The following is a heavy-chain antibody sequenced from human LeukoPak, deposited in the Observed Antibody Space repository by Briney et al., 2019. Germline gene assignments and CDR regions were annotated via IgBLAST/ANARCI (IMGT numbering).Heavy chain of an antibody. Sequence: SETLSLTCTVSGGSISSYYWSWIRQPPGKGLEWIGYIYYSGSTNYNPSLKSRVTISVDTSKNQFSLKLSSVTAADTAVYYCARDPPVGARPLDYWGQGTLVTVS. CDR2: IYYSGST. D-gene: IGHD1-26*01. CDR3: ARDPPVGARPLDY. CDR1: GGSISSYY. J-gene: IGHJ4*02. V-gene: IGHV4-59*01.